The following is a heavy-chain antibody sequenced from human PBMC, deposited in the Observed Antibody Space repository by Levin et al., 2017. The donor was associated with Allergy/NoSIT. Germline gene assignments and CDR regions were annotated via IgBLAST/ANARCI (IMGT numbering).Heavy chain of an antibody. CDR2: ISGSGGST. D-gene: IGHD3-9*01. Sequence: GGSLRLSCAASGFAFDNNAMSWVRQAPGKGLGWVSTISGSGGSTYYADSVKGRFTISRDNSKNTLYLQMNSLRAEDTAIYYCAKVQTSYDVLTGWERMFYFDYWGQGALVTVSS. V-gene: IGHV3-23*01. CDR3: AKVQTSYDVLTGWERMFYFDY. J-gene: IGHJ4*02. CDR1: GFAFDNNA.